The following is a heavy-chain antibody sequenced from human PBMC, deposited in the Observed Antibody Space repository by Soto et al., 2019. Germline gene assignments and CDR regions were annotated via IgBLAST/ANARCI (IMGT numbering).Heavy chain of an antibody. CDR2: IYYSGST. Sequence: QVQLQESGPGLVKPSQTLSLTCTVSGGSISSGDYYWSWIRQPPGKGLEWIGYIYYSGSTYYNPSLKSRVTISVDTSKNQFSLKLSSVTAADTAVYYCARDPGFWSGYYTGRAFDIWGQGTMVTVSS. V-gene: IGHV4-30-4*01. CDR1: GGSISSGDYY. CDR3: ARDPGFWSGYYTGRAFDI. J-gene: IGHJ3*02. D-gene: IGHD3-3*01.